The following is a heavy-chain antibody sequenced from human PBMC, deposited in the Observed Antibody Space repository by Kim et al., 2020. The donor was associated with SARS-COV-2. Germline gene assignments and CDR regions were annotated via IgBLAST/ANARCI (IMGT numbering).Heavy chain of an antibody. Sequence: GGSLRLSCAASGFTFSSYAMHWVRQAPGKGLEWVAVISYDGSNKYYADSVKGRFTISRDNSKNTLYLQMNSLRAEDTAVYYCARPPFTMTLSGYFDLWGRGTLVTVSS. CDR2: ISYDGSNK. J-gene: IGHJ2*01. CDR1: GFTFSSYA. V-gene: IGHV3-30*04. CDR3: ARPPFTMTLSGYFDL. D-gene: IGHD3-22*01.